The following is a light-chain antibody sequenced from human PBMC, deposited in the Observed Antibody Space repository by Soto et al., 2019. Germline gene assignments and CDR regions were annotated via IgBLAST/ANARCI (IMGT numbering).Light chain of an antibody. Sequence: QSVLTQPASVSGSPGQSITISCTGTRSDVGEHNYVSWYRQYPGKAPKLMIYEVNNRPSGVSDRFSGSKSGNTASLTISRLHTEDEADYYCCSYAVTYVYVFGTGTKVTVL. V-gene: IGLV2-14*01. CDR2: EVN. CDR1: RSDVGEHNY. CDR3: CSYAVTYVYV. J-gene: IGLJ1*01.